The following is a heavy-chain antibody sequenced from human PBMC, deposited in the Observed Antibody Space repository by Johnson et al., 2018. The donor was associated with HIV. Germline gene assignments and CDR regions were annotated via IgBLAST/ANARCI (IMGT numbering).Heavy chain of an antibody. D-gene: IGHD6-13*01. V-gene: IGHV3-11*01. CDR2: ISSSGTTV. Sequence: QVQLVESGGGLVQPGRSLRLSCAASGFTFSDYYMSWIRQTPGKGLEWVSYISSSGTTVYSADSVKGRFSISRDNAKHSLYLQMNSLRAEDTAVYYCASRLTGYSRSWHAFDIWGQGTMVTVSS. J-gene: IGHJ3*02. CDR3: ASRLTGYSRSWHAFDI. CDR1: GFTFSDYY.